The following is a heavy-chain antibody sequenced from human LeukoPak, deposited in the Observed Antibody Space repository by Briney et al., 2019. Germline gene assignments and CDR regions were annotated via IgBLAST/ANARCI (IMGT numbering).Heavy chain of an antibody. Sequence: ASVKVSCKASGGTFSSYAISWMRQAPGQGLEWMGRIIPILGIANYAQKFQGRVTITADKSTSTAYMELSSLRSEDTAVYYCARLKAVGNAFDIWGQGTMVTVSS. V-gene: IGHV1-69*04. J-gene: IGHJ3*02. D-gene: IGHD6-19*01. CDR3: ARLKAVGNAFDI. CDR1: GGTFSSYA. CDR2: IIPILGIA.